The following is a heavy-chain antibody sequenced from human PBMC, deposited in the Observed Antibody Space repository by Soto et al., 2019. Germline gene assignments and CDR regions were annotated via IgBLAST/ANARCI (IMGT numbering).Heavy chain of an antibody. Sequence: QVQLVESGGGVVQPGRSLRLSCAASGFTFSSYGMHWVRQAPGKGLEWVAVIWYDGSNKYYADSVKGRFTNSRDNSKNTLYLQMNSLRAEDTAVYYCARGEYSSSFGYYYGMDVWGQGTTVTVSS. D-gene: IGHD6-6*01. CDR1: GFTFSSYG. J-gene: IGHJ6*02. CDR3: ARGEYSSSFGYYYGMDV. CDR2: IWYDGSNK. V-gene: IGHV3-33*01.